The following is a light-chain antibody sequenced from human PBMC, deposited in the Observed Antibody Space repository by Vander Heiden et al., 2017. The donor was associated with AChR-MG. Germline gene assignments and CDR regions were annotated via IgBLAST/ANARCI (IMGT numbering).Light chain of an antibody. V-gene: IGLV3-1*01. Sequence: SYQLTPPPSVSVSLGQTATTTCPGDNLGDQFVSWYQQKPGQPPLLVIYQKDKRPSGIPERFSGSKSGNTATLTISGTQAVDEADFFCQAWDSRANWVFGGGTKLTVL. CDR2: QKD. CDR3: QAWDSRANWV. CDR1: NLGDQF. J-gene: IGLJ3*02.